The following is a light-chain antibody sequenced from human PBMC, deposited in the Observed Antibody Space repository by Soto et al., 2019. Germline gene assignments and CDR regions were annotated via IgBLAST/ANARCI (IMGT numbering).Light chain of an antibody. V-gene: IGKV2-28*01. CDR3: MQTLQLLT. CDR2: LGS. Sequence: IVMIQSPLSLPVIPGEPASISCRSSQSLLHTNGYNYLDLYFQKPGQSPQLLIYLGSIRASGVPERFSGSGSGTDFTLQIIRVEAADVGVYFCMQTLQLLTFGGGTKVEI. CDR1: QSLLHTNGYNY. J-gene: IGKJ4*01.